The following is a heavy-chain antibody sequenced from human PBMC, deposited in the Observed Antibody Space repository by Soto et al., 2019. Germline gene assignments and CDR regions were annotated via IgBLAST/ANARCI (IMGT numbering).Heavy chain of an antibody. CDR1: GGSISSSSYY. Sequence: QLQLQESGPGLVKPSETLSLTCTVSGGSISSSSYYWGWIRQPPGKGLEWIGSIYYSGSTYYNPSLTARATISVHTSKNQFSLKLSSVTAADTAVYYCARYSGYGLAESFQHWGQGTLVTVSS. CDR3: ARYSGYGLAESFQH. CDR2: IYYSGST. V-gene: IGHV4-39*01. J-gene: IGHJ1*01. D-gene: IGHD5-12*01.